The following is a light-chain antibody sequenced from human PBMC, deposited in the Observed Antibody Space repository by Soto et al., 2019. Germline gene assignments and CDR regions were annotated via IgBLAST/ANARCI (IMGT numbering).Light chain of an antibody. CDR3: QQSYSTPLYT. CDR2: TAS. Sequence: DIPMTQSPSSLSPSIGDRVTMTCRASQSISSSLNWYQQRPGKAPKLLIYTASILQGGVPPRFSGSGSGTHFTLTISSLEPEDYATYYCQQSYSTPLYTFGQGTKLEI. J-gene: IGKJ2*01. CDR1: QSISSS. V-gene: IGKV1-39*01.